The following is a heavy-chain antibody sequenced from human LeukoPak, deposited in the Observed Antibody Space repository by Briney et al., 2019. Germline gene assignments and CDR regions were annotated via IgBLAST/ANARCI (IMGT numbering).Heavy chain of an antibody. V-gene: IGHV3-30*18. Sequence: PGRSLRLSCAASGFTFSSYGLHWVRQAPGKGLVWVAFISYDGSNKYYADSVKGRFTISRDNSKNTLYLQMNSLRAEDTAVYYCAKDGYYDIVTGFYGLDVWGKGTTVTVSS. CDR1: GFTFSSYG. CDR3: AKDGYYDIVTGFYGLDV. J-gene: IGHJ6*04. D-gene: IGHD3-9*01. CDR2: ISYDGSNK.